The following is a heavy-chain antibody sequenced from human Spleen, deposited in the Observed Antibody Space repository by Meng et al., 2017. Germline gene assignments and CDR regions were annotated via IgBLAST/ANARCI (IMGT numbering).Heavy chain of an antibody. V-gene: IGHV3-30*01. CDR1: GFTFSSYA. J-gene: IGHJ3*02. Sequence: GESLKISCAASGFTFSSYAMHWVRQAPGKGLEWVAVISYDGSNKYYADSVKGRFTISRDNSKNTLYLQMNSLRAEDTAVYYCARELHGTGYSSSWTGAFAIWGQGTMVTVSS. CDR3: ARELHGTGYSSSWTGAFAI. D-gene: IGHD6-13*01. CDR2: ISYDGSNK.